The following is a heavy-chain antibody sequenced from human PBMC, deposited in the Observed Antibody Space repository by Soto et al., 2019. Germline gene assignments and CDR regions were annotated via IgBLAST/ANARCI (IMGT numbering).Heavy chain of an antibody. J-gene: IGHJ3*02. CDR2: IYWDDDK. CDR3: AHGYYGSGRRGLDDAFDI. V-gene: IGHV2-5*02. D-gene: IGHD3-10*01. Sequence: QITLKESGPTLVKPTQTLTLTCTFSGFSLSTSGVGVGWIRQPPGKALEWLALIYWDDDKRYSPSLKSRLTITKDTSKNQVVLTMTNMDPVDTATYYCAHGYYGSGRRGLDDAFDIWGQGTMVTVSS. CDR1: GFSLSTSGVG.